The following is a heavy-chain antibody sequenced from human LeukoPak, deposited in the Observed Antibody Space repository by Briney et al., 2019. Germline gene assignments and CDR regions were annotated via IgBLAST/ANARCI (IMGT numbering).Heavy chain of an antibody. V-gene: IGHV4-34*01. CDR2: INHSGST. D-gene: IGHD3-9*01. CDR1: GGSFSGYY. Sequence: PSETLSLTCAVYGGSFSGYYWSWIRQPPGKGLEWIGEINHSGSTNYNPSLKSRVTISVDTSKNQFSLKLSSVAAADTAVYYCARGGQGGLLRYFDYNYFDYWGQGTLVTASS. CDR3: ARGGQGGLLRYFDYNYFDY. J-gene: IGHJ4*02.